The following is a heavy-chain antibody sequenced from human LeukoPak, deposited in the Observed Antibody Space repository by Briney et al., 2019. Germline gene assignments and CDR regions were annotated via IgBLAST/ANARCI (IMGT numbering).Heavy chain of an antibody. Sequence: PGGSLRLSCAASGFTFSSYGMHWVRQAPGKGLEWVAVIWYNGGDMYYADSVKGRFTISRDNSKNTLYLQMNSLRAEDTAIFYYARDSGLYNWNGVDYWGQGTLVTVSS. CDR2: IWYNGGDM. CDR3: ARDSGLYNWNGVDY. J-gene: IGHJ4*02. CDR1: GFTFSSYG. D-gene: IGHD1-20*01. V-gene: IGHV3-33*01.